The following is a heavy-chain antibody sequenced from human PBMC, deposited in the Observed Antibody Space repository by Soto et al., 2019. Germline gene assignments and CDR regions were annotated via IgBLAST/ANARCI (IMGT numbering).Heavy chain of an antibody. CDR2: IRSKAYGGTT. D-gene: IGHD2-15*01. J-gene: IGHJ6*03. V-gene: IGHV3-49*03. CDR3: TRLVGCSGGSCYFNYYYYMDV. Sequence: GVLRLSCTASGFTFGDYAISWFRQAPGKGLEWVGFIRSKAYGGTTEYAASVKGRFTISRDDSKSIAYLQMNSLKTEDTAVYYCTRLVGCSGGSCYFNYYYYMDVWGKGTTVTVSS. CDR1: GFTFGDYA.